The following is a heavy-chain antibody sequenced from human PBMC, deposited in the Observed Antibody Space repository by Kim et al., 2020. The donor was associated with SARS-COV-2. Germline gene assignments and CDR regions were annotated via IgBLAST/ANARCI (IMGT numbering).Heavy chain of an antibody. CDR3: AKDLASYCSGGSCFLWYYGMDV. V-gene: IGHV3-9*01. J-gene: IGHJ6*02. D-gene: IGHD2-15*01. Sequence: GGSLRLSCAASGFTFDDYAMHWVRQAPGKGLEWVSGISWNSGSIGYADSVKGRFTISRDNAKNSLYLQMNSLRAEDTALYYCAKDLASYCSGGSCFLWYYGMDVWGQGTTVTVSS. CDR2: ISWNSGSI. CDR1: GFTFDDYA.